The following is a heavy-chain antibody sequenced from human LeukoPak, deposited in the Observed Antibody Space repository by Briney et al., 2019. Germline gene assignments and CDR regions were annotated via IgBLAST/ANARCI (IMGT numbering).Heavy chain of an antibody. J-gene: IGHJ4*02. CDR1: GFTFGSYG. D-gene: IGHD3-3*01. CDR3: ARESWRYDFWSGND. Sequence: PGGSLRLSCAASGFTFGSYGMHWVRQAPGKGLEWVAGISYDGSGKYYVDSVKGRFTISRDNSINTVYVQMNSLRAEDTAVYYCARESWRYDFWSGNDWGQGTLVTVSS. V-gene: IGHV3-33*01. CDR2: ISYDGSGK.